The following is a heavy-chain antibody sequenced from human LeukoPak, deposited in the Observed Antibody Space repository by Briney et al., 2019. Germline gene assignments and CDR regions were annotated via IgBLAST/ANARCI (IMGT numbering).Heavy chain of an antibody. CDR2: IYPGDSDT. V-gene: IGHV5-51*01. Sequence: GESLKISCPTSGSSFTTYWIGWVRQVAGKDLEWMGIIYPGDSDTRYSPSCEGQVTISADKSTSTAYLQWSSLKASDTATYYCARHLSRTGGCCYVDYWGQGTLVTVSS. J-gene: IGHJ4*02. D-gene: IGHD3/OR15-3a*01. CDR3: ARHLSRTGGCCYVDY. CDR1: GSSFTTYW.